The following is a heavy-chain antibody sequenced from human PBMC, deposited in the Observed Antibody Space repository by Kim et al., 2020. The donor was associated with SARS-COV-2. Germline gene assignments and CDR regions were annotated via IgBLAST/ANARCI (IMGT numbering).Heavy chain of an antibody. CDR3: ARQMYRNYYCGVDV. V-gene: IGHV6-1*01. D-gene: IGHD2-2*01. J-gene: IGHJ6*02. CDR1: GDSVSSNRAA. Sequence: SQTLSLTCDISGDSVSSNRAAWNWIRQSPSRGLEWLGRTYFRSKWYYDYAVSVKSRITINPDTSKNQFSLQMNSVTPEDTAVYYCARQMYRNYYCGVDVWGQGTTVTVSS. CDR2: TYFRSKWYY.